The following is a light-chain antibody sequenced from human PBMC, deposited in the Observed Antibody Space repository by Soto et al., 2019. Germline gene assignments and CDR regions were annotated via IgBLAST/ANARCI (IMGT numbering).Light chain of an antibody. CDR3: QQYGSSFPT. Sequence: DFQMTQSPSTLSASVGDRVTITCRASQNINNWVAWYQQKPGKAPKFLIYDASTLQRGVSSRFSGSGFGTEFSLNLSRLEPEDFAVYYCQQYGSSFPTFRGGTKVEIK. J-gene: IGKJ4*01. V-gene: IGKV1-5*01. CDR1: QNINNW. CDR2: DAS.